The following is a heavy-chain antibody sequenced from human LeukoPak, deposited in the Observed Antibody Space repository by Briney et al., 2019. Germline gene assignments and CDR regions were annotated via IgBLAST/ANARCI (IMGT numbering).Heavy chain of an antibody. V-gene: IGHV4-4*07. D-gene: IGHD5-24*01. J-gene: IGHJ5*01. Sequence: SETLSLTCTVSGGSISSYYWSWNRQPAGKGLEWIGRIYSSGRTDRTEYNSSLKSRATLSIDTSKNQFYLKLSSVTAADTALYYCARERQGWWLDSWGQGTLVTVSS. CDR1: GGSISSYY. CDR3: ARERQGWWLDS. CDR2: IYSSGRT.